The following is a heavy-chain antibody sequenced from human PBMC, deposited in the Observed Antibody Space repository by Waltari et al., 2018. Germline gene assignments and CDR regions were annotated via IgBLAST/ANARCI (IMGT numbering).Heavy chain of an antibody. Sequence: QVQLVQSGAEVKKPGASVKVSCKASGYTFTSYYMHWVRQAPGQGLEWMGIINPSGGSTSYAQKFQGRVTMTRDTSTSTVYMELSSLGSEDTAVYYCARDRGAVAGTVSSWWYFDLWGRGTLVTVSS. J-gene: IGHJ2*01. CDR3: ARDRGAVAGTVSSWWYFDL. CDR2: INPSGGST. D-gene: IGHD6-19*01. CDR1: GYTFTSYY. V-gene: IGHV1-46*01.